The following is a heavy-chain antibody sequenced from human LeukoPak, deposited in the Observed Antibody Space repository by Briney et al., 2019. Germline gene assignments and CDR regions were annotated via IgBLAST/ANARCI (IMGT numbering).Heavy chain of an antibody. CDR3: ASLGPRREWLSPWLD. Sequence: SVKVSCKASGGTFSSYAISWVRQAPGQGLEWMGGIIPIFGTANYAQKFQGRVTITADESTSTAYMELSSLRSEDTAVYYCASLGPRREWLSPWLDWGQGTLVTVSP. CDR1: GGTFSSYA. CDR2: IIPIFGTA. J-gene: IGHJ4*02. V-gene: IGHV1-69*13. D-gene: IGHD3-3*01.